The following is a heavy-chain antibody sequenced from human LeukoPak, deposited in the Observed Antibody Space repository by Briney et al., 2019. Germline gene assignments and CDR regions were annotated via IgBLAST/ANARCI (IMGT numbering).Heavy chain of an antibody. J-gene: IGHJ4*02. Sequence: PSETLSLTCAVSGYSISSGYYWGWIRQPPGKGLEWIGVIYHSGSTNYNPSLKSRVTISVDTSKNQFSLKLSSVTAADTAVYYCARGMAAAVLDWGQGTLVTVSS. CDR1: GYSISSGYY. V-gene: IGHV4-38-2*01. D-gene: IGHD6-13*01. CDR2: IYHSGST. CDR3: ARGMAAAVLD.